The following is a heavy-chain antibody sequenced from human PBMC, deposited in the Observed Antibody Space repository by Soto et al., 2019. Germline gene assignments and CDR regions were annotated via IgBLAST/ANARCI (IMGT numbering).Heavy chain of an antibody. CDR3: TKSRRSILMVYGFGGMDV. D-gene: IGHD2-8*01. CDR2: ISGSGDGT. Sequence: EVRLLESGGGLIQPGGSLRLSCAATGFTFSSHAMSWVRQAPGKGLEWVSSISGSGDGTYYGDSVKGRFTISRDSSSSTLYLQMNNLRGEDTAVYFCTKSRRSILMVYGFGGMDVWGQGTTVTVSS. V-gene: IGHV3-23*01. CDR1: GFTFSSHA. J-gene: IGHJ6*02.